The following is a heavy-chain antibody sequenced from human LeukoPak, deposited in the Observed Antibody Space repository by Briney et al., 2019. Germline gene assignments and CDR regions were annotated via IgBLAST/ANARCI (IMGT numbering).Heavy chain of an antibody. D-gene: IGHD2-2*01. CDR1: GYSFTSYW. CDR3: VRLGPAAMAPPFDC. Sequence: GESLKISCKGSGYSFTSYWISWVRQMPGKGLEWMGRIDPSDSYTNYSPSFQGHVTISADKSISTGYLQRSSLKASDTAMYYCVRLGPAAMAPPFDCWGQGTLVTVSS. CDR2: IDPSDSYT. V-gene: IGHV5-10-1*01. J-gene: IGHJ4*02.